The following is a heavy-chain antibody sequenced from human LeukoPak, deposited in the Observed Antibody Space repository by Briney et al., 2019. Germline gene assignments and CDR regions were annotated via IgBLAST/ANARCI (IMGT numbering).Heavy chain of an antibody. V-gene: IGHV3-30*03. Sequence: PGGSLRLSCEASGFTFSSYWMNWVRQAPGKGLEWVAVISYDGSNKYYADSVKGRFTISRDNSKNTLYLQMNSLRAKDTAVYYCAREIITTRETDFDYWGQGTLVTVSS. CDR2: ISYDGSNK. CDR1: GFTFSSYW. D-gene: IGHD3-3*01. CDR3: AREIITTRETDFDY. J-gene: IGHJ4*02.